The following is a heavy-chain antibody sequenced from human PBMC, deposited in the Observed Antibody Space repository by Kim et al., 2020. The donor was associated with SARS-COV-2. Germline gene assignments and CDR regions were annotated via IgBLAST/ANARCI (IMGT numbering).Heavy chain of an antibody. CDR3: ARVGSSVR. V-gene: IGHV3-48*01. J-gene: IGHJ4*02. D-gene: IGHD6-19*01. CDR2: RSTQ. Sequence: RSTQSHADSVKGRFTISRDNAKNSLYLQMNRLGAEDTAVYYCARVGSSVRWGQGTLVTVSS.